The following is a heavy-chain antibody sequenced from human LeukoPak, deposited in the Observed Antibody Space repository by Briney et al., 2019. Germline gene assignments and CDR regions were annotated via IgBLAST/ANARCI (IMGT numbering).Heavy chain of an antibody. D-gene: IGHD6-13*01. Sequence: GGSLRLSCAASGFTFSSYAISWVRQAPGQGLEWMGGIIPIFGTANYAQKFQGRVTVTADESTSTAYMELSSLRSEDTAVYYCARAVTGSSWYRSYYFDYWGQGTLVTVSS. J-gene: IGHJ4*02. CDR1: GFTFSSYA. CDR2: IIPIFGTA. V-gene: IGHV1-69*01. CDR3: ARAVTGSSWYRSYYFDY.